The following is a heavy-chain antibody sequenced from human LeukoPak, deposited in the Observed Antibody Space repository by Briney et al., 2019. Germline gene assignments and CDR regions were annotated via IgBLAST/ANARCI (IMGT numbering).Heavy chain of an antibody. D-gene: IGHD2-15*01. CDR3: ARGPYCSGGSCYLRASAFDI. CDR2: IYYSGST. Sequence: PSETLSLTCTVSGGSISSYYWSWVRQPPGKGLEWVGYIYYSGSTNYNPSLKSRVTISVDTSKTQFSLKLSSVTAADTAVYYCARGPYCSGGSCYLRASAFDIWGQGTMVTVSS. CDR1: GGSISSYY. V-gene: IGHV4-59*01. J-gene: IGHJ3*02.